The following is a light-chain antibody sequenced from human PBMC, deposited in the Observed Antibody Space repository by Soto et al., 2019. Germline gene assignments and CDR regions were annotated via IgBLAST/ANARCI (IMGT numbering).Light chain of an antibody. CDR2: GND. J-gene: IGLJ3*02. V-gene: IGLV1-40*01. CDR1: SSNIGAGYD. CDR3: QSYDSSLRGV. Sequence: QSVLTQPPSVSGAPGQRVTISCTGSSSNIGAGYDVHWYQQLPGKAPKLLIYGNDNRPSGVPERFSGSKSGTSASLAITGLQAEDEADYYCQSYDSSLRGVFGGGTKLTVL.